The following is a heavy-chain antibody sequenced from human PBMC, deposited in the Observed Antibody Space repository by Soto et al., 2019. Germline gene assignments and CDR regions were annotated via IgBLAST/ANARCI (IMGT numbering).Heavy chain of an antibody. CDR2: ISYDGSEK. D-gene: IGHD3-16*02. J-gene: IGHJ4*02. CDR1: GFKFSFFV. V-gene: IGHV3-30*18. Sequence: QVQLVESGGGVVQPGTSLRLSCAASGFKFSFFVMHWVRQAPGKGLEWVAVISYDGSEKYYADSVKGRFSISRDNSKNTLTLQMNSLRPDDTAVYFCAKALGELSPESYDYWGQGTLITVSS. CDR3: AKALGELSPESYDY.